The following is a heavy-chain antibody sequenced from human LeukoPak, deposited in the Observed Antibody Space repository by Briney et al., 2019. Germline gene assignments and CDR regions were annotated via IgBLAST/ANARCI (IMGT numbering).Heavy chain of an antibody. CDR1: GFTFSSYS. D-gene: IGHD3-10*01. CDR3: ARASDYYYGSGSYLFDY. Sequence: PGGSLRLSCAASGFTFSSYSMNGVRQAPGKGLEWVSYISSSSSTIYYADSVKGRFTISRDNAKNSLYLQMNSLRAEDTAVYYCARASDYYYGSGSYLFDYWGQGTLVTVSS. V-gene: IGHV3-48*01. J-gene: IGHJ4*02. CDR2: ISSSSSTI.